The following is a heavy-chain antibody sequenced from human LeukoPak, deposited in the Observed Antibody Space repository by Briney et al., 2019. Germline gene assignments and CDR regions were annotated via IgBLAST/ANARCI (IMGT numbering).Heavy chain of an antibody. V-gene: IGHV4-39*07. CDR1: GGSISSSSYY. CDR2: IYYSGST. J-gene: IGHJ2*01. D-gene: IGHD5-12*01. CDR3: ARGLRDIVATDVPWYFDL. Sequence: MTSETLSLTCTVSGGSISSSSYYWGWIRQPPGKGLEWIGSIYYSGSTYYNPSLKSRVTISVDTSKNQFSLKLSSVTAADTAVYYCARGLRDIVATDVPWYFDLWGRGTLVTVSS.